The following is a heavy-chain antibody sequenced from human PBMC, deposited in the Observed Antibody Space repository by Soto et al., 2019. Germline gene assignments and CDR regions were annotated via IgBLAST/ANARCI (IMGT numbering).Heavy chain of an antibody. CDR2: IIPIFGTA. D-gene: IGHD3-22*01. J-gene: IGHJ4*02. CDR1: GGTFSSYA. Sequence: QVQLMQSGAEVKKPGSSVKVSCKASGGTFSSYAISWVRQAPGQGLEWMGGIIPIFGTANYAQKFQGRVTITADESTSTAYMELSSLRSEDTAVYYCARDPSGYWAPYYFDYWGQGTLVTVSS. CDR3: ARDPSGYWAPYYFDY. V-gene: IGHV1-69*01.